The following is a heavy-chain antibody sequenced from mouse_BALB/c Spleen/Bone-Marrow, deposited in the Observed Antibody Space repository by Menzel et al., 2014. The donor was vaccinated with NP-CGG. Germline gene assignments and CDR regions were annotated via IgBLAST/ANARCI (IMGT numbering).Heavy chain of an antibody. CDR2: ISSGGST. D-gene: IGHD2-1*01. CDR3: VYGNYSYYYAMDF. J-gene: IGHJ4*01. V-gene: IGHV5-6-5*01. CDR1: GFTFSSYA. Sequence: EVKLVESGGGLVKPGGSLKLSCAASGFTFSSYAMSWVRQTPEKRPEWVASISSGGSTFYPDSVKGRFTISRENARNVLYLQMSSLRSEDTAMYYCVYGNYSYYYAMDFWGQGTSVTVSS.